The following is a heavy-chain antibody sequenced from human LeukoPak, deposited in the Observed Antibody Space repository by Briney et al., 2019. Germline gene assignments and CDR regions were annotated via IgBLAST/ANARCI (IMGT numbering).Heavy chain of an antibody. V-gene: IGHV3-53*01. CDR1: GFTVISNY. CDR3: AGGGSGSYHLDY. CDR2: IHSGGST. D-gene: IGHD3-10*01. J-gene: IGHJ4*02. Sequence: PGGSLRLSCAASGFTVISNYISSVRQAPGKGLEWVSVIHSGGSTYYADSVKGRFTISRDNSKNTLYLQMNSLRAEDTAVYYCAGGGSGSYHLDYWGQGTLVTVPS.